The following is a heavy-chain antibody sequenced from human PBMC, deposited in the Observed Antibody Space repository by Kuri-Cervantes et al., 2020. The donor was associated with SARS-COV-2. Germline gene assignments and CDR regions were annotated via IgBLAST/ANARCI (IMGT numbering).Heavy chain of an antibody. J-gene: IGHJ4*02. D-gene: IGHD3-3*01. CDR3: ARAVLGVVAYFDY. CDR2: IKQDGSEK. V-gene: IGHV3-7*04. Sequence: GGSLRPSCAVSGFTFSSYWMSWVRQAPGKGLEWVANIKQDGSEKYYVDSVKGRFTISRDNAKNSLYLQMNSLRAEDTAVYYCARAVLGVVAYFDYWGQGTLVTVSS. CDR1: GFTFSSYW.